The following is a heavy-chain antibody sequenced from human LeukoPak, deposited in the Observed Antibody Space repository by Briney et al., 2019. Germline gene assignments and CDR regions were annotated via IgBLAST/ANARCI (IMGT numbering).Heavy chain of an antibody. CDR1: GGSISSYY. V-gene: IGHV4-59*01. CDR3: ARGPTLDSSGWYLEIDY. J-gene: IGHJ4*02. D-gene: IGHD6-19*01. CDR2: IYYSGST. Sequence: SETLSLTCTVSGGSISSYYWSWIRQPPGKGLEWIGYIYYSGSTNYNPSLKSRVTISVDTSKNQFSLKLSSVTAADTVVYYCARGPTLDSSGWYLEIDYWGQGTLVTVSS.